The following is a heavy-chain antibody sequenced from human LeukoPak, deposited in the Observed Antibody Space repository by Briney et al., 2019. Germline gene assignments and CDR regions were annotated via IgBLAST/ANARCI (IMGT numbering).Heavy chain of an antibody. Sequence: SETLSLTCTVSGGSISSYYWSWIRQPPGRGLEWIGYIYYSGSTNYNPSLKSRVTISVDTSKNQFSLKLSSVTAADTALYYCARAGTTVATYDYWGQGTLVTVSS. J-gene: IGHJ4*02. CDR1: GGSISSYY. D-gene: IGHD4-17*01. V-gene: IGHV4-59*01. CDR2: IYYSGST. CDR3: ARAGTTVATYDY.